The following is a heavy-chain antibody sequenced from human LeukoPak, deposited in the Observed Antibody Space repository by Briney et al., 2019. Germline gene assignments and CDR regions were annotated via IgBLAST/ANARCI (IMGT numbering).Heavy chain of an antibody. CDR2: IYWDDDK. V-gene: IGHV2-5*02. CDR3: AFLRLGYCSGSSCYAGAFDI. Sequence: SAPTLVKPTQTLTLTCNFSGFSLSTSGVGVDWIRQPPGNALKWLAPIYWDDDKRYSAAPKSRVTITKDTCKSSEALTMYYMDPVDKARYYCAFLRLGYCSGSSCYAGAFDIWGQGTMVTVSS. J-gene: IGHJ3*02. CDR1: GFSLSTSGVG. D-gene: IGHD2-2*01.